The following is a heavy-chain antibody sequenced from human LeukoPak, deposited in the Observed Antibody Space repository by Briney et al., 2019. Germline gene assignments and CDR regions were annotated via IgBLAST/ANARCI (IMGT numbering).Heavy chain of an antibody. Sequence: SETLSLTCTVSGGSISSSSYYWGWIRQPPGKGLEWIGSIYYSGSTYYNPSLKSRVTISVDTSKNQFSLKLSSVTAADTAVYYCARARLDSIVVVPAAIRNNWFDPWGQGTLVTVSS. CDR2: IYYSGST. J-gene: IGHJ5*02. D-gene: IGHD2-2*02. CDR3: ARARLDSIVVVPAAIRNNWFDP. CDR1: GGSISSSSYY. V-gene: IGHV4-39*01.